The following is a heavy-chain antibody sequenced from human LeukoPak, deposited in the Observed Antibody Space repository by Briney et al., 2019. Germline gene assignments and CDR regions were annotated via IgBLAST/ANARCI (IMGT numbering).Heavy chain of an antibody. D-gene: IGHD6-13*01. CDR1: GGSISSGSYY. CDR3: ARHYNIAAAGPNWYFDL. J-gene: IGHJ2*01. Sequence: PSETLSLTCTVSGGSISSGSYYWSWIRQPAGKGLERIGRIYTSGSTNYNPSLKSRVTISVDTSKNQFSLKLTSVTAADTAVYYCARHYNIAAAGPNWYFDLWGRGTLVTVSS. V-gene: IGHV4-61*02. CDR2: IYTSGST.